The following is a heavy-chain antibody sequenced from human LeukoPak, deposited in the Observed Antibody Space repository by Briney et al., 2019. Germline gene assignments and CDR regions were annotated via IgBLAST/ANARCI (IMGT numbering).Heavy chain of an antibody. CDR3: ARRWGQQLALFDY. D-gene: IGHD6-13*01. J-gene: IGHJ4*02. Sequence: PSETLSLTCAVYGGSFSGYYWSWIRQPPGKGLEWIGEINHSGSTNYNPSPKSRVTISVDTSKNQFSLKLSSVTAADTAVYYCARRWGQQLALFDYRGQGTLVTVSS. CDR2: INHSGST. V-gene: IGHV4-34*01. CDR1: GGSFSGYY.